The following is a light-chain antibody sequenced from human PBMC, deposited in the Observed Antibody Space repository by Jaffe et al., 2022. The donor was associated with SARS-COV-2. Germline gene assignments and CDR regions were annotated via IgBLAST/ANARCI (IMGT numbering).Light chain of an antibody. J-gene: IGKJ1*01. CDR3: QQHYRYPWT. CDR1: ETISTS. CDR2: KAS. Sequence: DIQMTQSPSTLSASLGDRVTITCRASETISTSLAWYQQKPGKAPRLLMYKASTSENGVPSRFSGSGSGTEFTLTISSLQPDDFASYYCQQHYRYPWTFGQGTKVDIK. V-gene: IGKV1-5*03.